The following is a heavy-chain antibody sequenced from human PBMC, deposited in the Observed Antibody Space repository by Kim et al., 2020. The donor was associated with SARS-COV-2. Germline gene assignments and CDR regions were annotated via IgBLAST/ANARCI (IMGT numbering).Heavy chain of an antibody. CDR3: AREGVRGYQGAFDI. V-gene: IGHV1-69*13. D-gene: IGHD3-10*01. CDR1: GGTFSSYA. Sequence: SVKVSCKASGGTFSSYAISWVRQAPGQGLEWMGGIIPIFGTANYAQKFQGRVTITADESTSTAYMELSSLRSEDTAVYYCAREGVRGYQGAFDIWGQGTMVTVSS. CDR2: IIPIFGTA. J-gene: IGHJ3*02.